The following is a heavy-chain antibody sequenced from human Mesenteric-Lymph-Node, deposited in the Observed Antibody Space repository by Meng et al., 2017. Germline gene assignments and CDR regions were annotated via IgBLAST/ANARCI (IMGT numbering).Heavy chain of an antibody. J-gene: IGHJ4*02. Sequence: QVQLVPSRAEVKKPGASVKAAAQASRGTFRSYAISWVRQAPGQGLEWMGGIIPIFGTANYAQKFQGRVTITADESTSTAYMELSSLRSEDTAVYYCARDLSAFSNYFDYWGQGTLVTVSS. CDR2: IIPIFGTA. CDR1: RGTFRSYA. V-gene: IGHV1-69*01. CDR3: ARDLSAFSNYFDY. D-gene: IGHD2/OR15-2a*01.